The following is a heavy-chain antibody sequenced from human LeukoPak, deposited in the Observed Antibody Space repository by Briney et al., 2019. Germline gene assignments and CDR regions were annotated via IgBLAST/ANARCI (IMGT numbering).Heavy chain of an antibody. CDR1: GFTFSSYA. D-gene: IGHD4-17*01. J-gene: IGHJ4*02. Sequence: GGSLRLSCAASGFTFSSYAMSWVRQAPGKGLEWVSALSGSGGSTYYADSVKGRFTISRDNSKNTLYLQMNSLRAEDTAVYYCAKDRPDYGDYGPTYYFDYWGQGTLVTVSS. V-gene: IGHV3-23*01. CDR3: AKDRPDYGDYGPTYYFDY. CDR2: LSGSGGST.